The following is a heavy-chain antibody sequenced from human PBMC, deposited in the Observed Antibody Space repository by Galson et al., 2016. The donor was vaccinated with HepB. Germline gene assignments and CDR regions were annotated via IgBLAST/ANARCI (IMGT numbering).Heavy chain of an antibody. D-gene: IGHD4-17*01. J-gene: IGHJ4*02. CDR3: ARDPDDYGDYCFDY. CDR2: FSPSDGST. Sequence: SVKVSCKASGNTSTTYFIHWVRQAPGQGLEWMGMFSPSDGSTNYAQKFQGRITMTRDTSTSTVYMELSSRRYEDTAVYFWARDPDDYGDYCFDYWGQGTLVTVSS. V-gene: IGHV1-46*01. CDR1: GNTSTTYF.